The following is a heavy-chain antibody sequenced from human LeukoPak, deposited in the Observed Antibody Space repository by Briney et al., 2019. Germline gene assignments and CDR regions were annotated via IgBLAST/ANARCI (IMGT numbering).Heavy chain of an antibody. Sequence: GGSLRLSCVASGFTFSDSAIHWVRQSSGKGLEWIGHMDRETNLYATALAASVKGRFTVSRDDSKNTAYLHMNSLKTEDTALYYCTRDSGTYNWFDPWGQGTLVTVSS. CDR3: TRDSGTYNWFDP. CDR2: MDRETNLYAT. J-gene: IGHJ5*02. D-gene: IGHD1-26*01. CDR1: GFTFSDSA. V-gene: IGHV3-73*01.